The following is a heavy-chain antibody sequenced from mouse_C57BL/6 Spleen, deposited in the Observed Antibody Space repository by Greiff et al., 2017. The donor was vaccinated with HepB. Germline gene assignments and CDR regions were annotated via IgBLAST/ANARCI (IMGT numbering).Heavy chain of an antibody. CDR3: ARGRDLYAMDY. V-gene: IGHV1-81*01. CDR1: GYTFTSYG. J-gene: IGHJ4*01. Sequence: VQRVESGAELARPGASVKLSCKASGYTFTSYGISWVKQRTGQGLEWIGEIYPRSGNTYYNEKFKGKATLTADKSSSTAYMELRSLTSEDSAVYFCARGRDLYAMDYWGQGTSVTVSS. CDR2: IYPRSGNT.